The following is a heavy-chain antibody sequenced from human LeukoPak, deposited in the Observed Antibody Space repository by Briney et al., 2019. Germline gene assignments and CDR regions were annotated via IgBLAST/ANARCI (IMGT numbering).Heavy chain of an antibody. CDR2: IIPIFGTA. CDR3: ARFSGYSYGDLYNWFDP. V-gene: IGHV1-69*06. D-gene: IGHD5-18*01. J-gene: IGHJ5*02. Sequence: SVKVSCKASGGTFSSYAISWVRQAPGQGLEWMGGIIPIFGTANYAQKFQGRVTITADKSTSTAYMELSSLRSEDTAVYYCARFSGYSYGDLYNWFDPWGQGTLVTVSS. CDR1: GGTFSSYA.